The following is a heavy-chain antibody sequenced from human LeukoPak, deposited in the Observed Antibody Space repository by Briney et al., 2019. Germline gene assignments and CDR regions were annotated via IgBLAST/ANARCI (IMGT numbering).Heavy chain of an antibody. CDR2: IYYSGST. CDR1: GGSISSYY. V-gene: IGHV4-59*01. CDR3: SRDAPISGYEFKYFDL. Sequence: SETLSLTCTVSGGSISSYYWSWIRQPPGKGLEWIGYIYYSGSTNYNPSLKSRVTISVDTSKNQFSLKLISVTAADAAVYYCSRDAPISGYEFKYFDLWGRGTLVTVSS. D-gene: IGHD5-12*01. J-gene: IGHJ2*01.